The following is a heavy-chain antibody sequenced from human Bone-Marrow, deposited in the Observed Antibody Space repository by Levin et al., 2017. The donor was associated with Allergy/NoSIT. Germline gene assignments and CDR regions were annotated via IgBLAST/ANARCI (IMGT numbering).Heavy chain of an antibody. CDR2: ISYDGSDK. Sequence: GGSLRLSCAASGFNFRSYAMHWVRQAPGKGLEWVAIISYDGSDKYYADSVKGRFTISRDNSKNTLYLQLNSPRPEDTAVYSCAKWDCSSIGCYEEPFDFWGQGTLVIVSS. D-gene: IGHD2-2*01. CDR1: GFNFRSYA. CDR3: AKWDCSSIGCYEEPFDF. V-gene: IGHV3-30*18. J-gene: IGHJ4*02.